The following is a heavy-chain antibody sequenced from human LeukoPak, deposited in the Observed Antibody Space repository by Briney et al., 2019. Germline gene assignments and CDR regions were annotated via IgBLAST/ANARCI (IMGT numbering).Heavy chain of an antibody. CDR3: ASLPSTSSMLDAFDI. Sequence: SGTLSLTCAVSGGSISSSNWWSWVRRPPGKGLEWIGEIYHSGSTNYNPSLKSRVTISVDKSKNQFSLKLSSVTAADTAVYYCASLPSTSSMLDAFDIWGQGTMVTVSS. V-gene: IGHV4-4*02. J-gene: IGHJ3*02. CDR2: IYHSGST. D-gene: IGHD2-8*01. CDR1: GGSISSSNW.